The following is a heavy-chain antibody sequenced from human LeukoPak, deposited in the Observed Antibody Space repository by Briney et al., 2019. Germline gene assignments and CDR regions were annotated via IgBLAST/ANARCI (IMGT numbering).Heavy chain of an antibody. D-gene: IGHD6-13*01. CDR1: GFTFSSYD. J-gene: IGHJ3*02. V-gene: IGHV3-13*04. CDR3: ARVQEQQLVLYAFDI. Sequence: PGGSQRLSCAASGFTFSSYDMHWVRQGPGKGLEWVSGIDTAGGTYYAGSVKGRFTISRENAKNSFYLQMNSLRAEDTAVYYCARVQEQQLVLYAFDIWGQGTMVTVSS. CDR2: IDTAGGT.